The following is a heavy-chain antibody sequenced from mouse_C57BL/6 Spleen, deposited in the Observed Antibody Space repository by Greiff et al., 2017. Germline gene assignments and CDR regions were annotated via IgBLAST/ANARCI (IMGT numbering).Heavy chain of an antibody. CDR2: IYPGDGDT. D-gene: IGHD2-4*01. CDR1: GYAFSSSW. V-gene: IGHV1-82*01. CDR3: ARSDYYYDERSLDY. Sequence: VQLQQSGPELVKPGASVTISCKASGYAFSSSWMNWVKQRPGKGLVWIGRIYPGDGDTNYNGKFKGKAALTADKSASTAYMQRSNLTSEDSAVYFCARSDYYYDERSLDYWGQGTTLTVSS. J-gene: IGHJ2*01.